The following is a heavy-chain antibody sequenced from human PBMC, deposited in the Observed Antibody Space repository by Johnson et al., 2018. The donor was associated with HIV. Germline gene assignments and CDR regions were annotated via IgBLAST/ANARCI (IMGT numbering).Heavy chain of an antibody. CDR3: AKPDRITMIVVDPLNAFDI. Sequence: QEKLVESGGGVVQPGRSLRLSCAASGFTFSSYGMHWVRQAPGKGLEWVAVIRYDGSNKYYADSVKGRFTISRDNSKNTLYLQMNSLRAEDTAVYYCAKPDRITMIVVDPLNAFDIWGQGTMVTVSS. D-gene: IGHD3-22*01. CDR2: IRYDGSNK. J-gene: IGHJ3*02. V-gene: IGHV3-30*02. CDR1: GFTFSSYG.